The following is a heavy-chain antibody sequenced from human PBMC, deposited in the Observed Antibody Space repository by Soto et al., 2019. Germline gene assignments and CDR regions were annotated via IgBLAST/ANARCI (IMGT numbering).Heavy chain of an antibody. CDR2: INHSGST. V-gene: IGHV4-34*01. J-gene: IGHJ4*02. D-gene: IGHD3-10*01. Sequence: TSETLSLTCAVYGGSFSGYYWIWIRQPPGKGLEWIGEINHSGSTNYNPSLKSRVTISVDTSKNQFSLKLSSMTAADTAVYYCAGTMVIPYFDYWGQGTLVTVSS. CDR1: GGSFSGYY. CDR3: AGTMVIPYFDY.